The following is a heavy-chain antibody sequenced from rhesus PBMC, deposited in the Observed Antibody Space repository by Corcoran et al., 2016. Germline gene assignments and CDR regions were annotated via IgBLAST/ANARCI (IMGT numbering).Heavy chain of an antibody. D-gene: IGHD4-23*01. CDR2: IYGSGGGT. V-gene: IGHV4-106*01. Sequence: QVQLQESGPGLVKPSETLSLTCAVSGGSVSDDYYWIWIRQPPGKGLEWIGYIYGSGGGTNYNPSLKNLVTISIDTSKDQFSLELSSGTAADTAVYYCARDGSMNTVTTPYDYWCQGVLVTVSS. CDR3: ARDGSMNTVTTPYDY. CDR1: GGSVSDDYY. J-gene: IGHJ4*01.